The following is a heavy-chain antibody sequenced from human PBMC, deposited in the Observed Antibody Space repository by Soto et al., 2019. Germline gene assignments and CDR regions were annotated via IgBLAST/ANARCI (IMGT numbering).Heavy chain of an antibody. V-gene: IGHV4-30-4*01. CDR1: GGSISSGDYY. J-gene: IGHJ5*02. Sequence: SETLSLTCTVSGGSISSGDYYWSWIRQPPGKGLEWIGYIYYSGSTYYNPSLKSRVTISVDTSKNQFSLKLSSVTAADTAVYYCASERPDGARLDPWGQGTLVTVSS. CDR2: IYYSGST. CDR3: ASERPDGARLDP. D-gene: IGHD6-6*01.